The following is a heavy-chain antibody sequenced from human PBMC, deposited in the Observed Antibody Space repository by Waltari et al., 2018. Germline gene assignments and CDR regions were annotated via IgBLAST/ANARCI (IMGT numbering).Heavy chain of an antibody. Sequence: QVQLQQWGAGLLKPSESLSLTCAVYGGSFIGYYWPWIRQPPRTGLEWIGEINHSGSTNYNPSLKSRVTISVDTSKNQFSLKLSSVTAADTAVYYCARGHVRYFDWLWRVGAFDIWGQGTMVTVSS. CDR3: ARGHVRYFDWLWRVGAFDI. V-gene: IGHV4-34*01. J-gene: IGHJ3*02. D-gene: IGHD3-9*01. CDR1: GGSFIGYY. CDR2: INHSGST.